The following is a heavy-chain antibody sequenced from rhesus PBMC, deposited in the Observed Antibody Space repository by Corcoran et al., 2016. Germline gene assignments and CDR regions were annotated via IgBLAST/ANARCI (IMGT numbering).Heavy chain of an antibody. J-gene: IGHJ1*01. V-gene: IGHV4-160*01. Sequence: QVQLQESGPGLVKPSETLSLTCAVSGDSIRGHVWTWNRRPPGKGMEWIGRIFGNGGNTDYNPSLKSRVTFSTSTSKNQFSLKLNSGTAADTAVYYCARQGKLLFLPFWGQGALVTVSS. D-gene: IGHD1-44*01. CDR1: GDSIRGHV. CDR2: IFGNGGNT. CDR3: ARQGKLLFLPF.